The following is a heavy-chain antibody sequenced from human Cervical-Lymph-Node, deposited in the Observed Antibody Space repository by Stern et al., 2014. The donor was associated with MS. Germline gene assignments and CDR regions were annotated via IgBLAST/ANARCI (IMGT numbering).Heavy chain of an antibody. D-gene: IGHD6-13*01. Sequence: QLVQSGAEVKKPGASVKVSCKASGYTFTSYYMHWVRQAPGQGLEWMGIINPSGGSTSYAQKFQGRVTMTRDTSTSTVYMELSSLRSEDTAVYYCARDLIAAAGSEYFDYWGQGTLDTVSS. CDR2: INPSGGST. J-gene: IGHJ4*02. V-gene: IGHV1-46*01. CDR1: GYTFTSYY. CDR3: ARDLIAAAGSEYFDY.